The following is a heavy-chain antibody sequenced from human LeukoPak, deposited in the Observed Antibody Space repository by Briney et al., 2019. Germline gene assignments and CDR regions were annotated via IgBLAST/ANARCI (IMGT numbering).Heavy chain of an antibody. J-gene: IGHJ4*02. D-gene: IGHD7-27*01. CDR3: ASGWAFDY. Sequence: SETLSLTCAVYGGSYSGYYWSWIRQPPGKGLEWIGEINHSGSTNYNPSLKSRVTVSVDTSKNQFSLKLSSVTAADTAVYYCASGWAFDYWGQGTLVTVSS. CDR1: GGSYSGYY. CDR2: INHSGST. V-gene: IGHV4-34*01.